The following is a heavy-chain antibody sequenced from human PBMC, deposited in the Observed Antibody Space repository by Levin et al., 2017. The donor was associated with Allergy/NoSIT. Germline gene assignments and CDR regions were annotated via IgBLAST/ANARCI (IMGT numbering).Heavy chain of an antibody. J-gene: IGHJ5*02. CDR3: AKVDDYIWGTPVGWFDP. D-gene: IGHD3-16*01. V-gene: IGHV3-23*01. CDR1: GFTFSSYA. CDR2: ISGSGGST. Sequence: GESLKISCAASGFTFSSYAMSWVRQAPGKGLEWVSAISGSGGSTYYADSVKGRFTISRDNSKNTLYLQMNSLRAEDTAVYYCAKVDDYIWGTPVGWFDPWGQGTLVTVSS.